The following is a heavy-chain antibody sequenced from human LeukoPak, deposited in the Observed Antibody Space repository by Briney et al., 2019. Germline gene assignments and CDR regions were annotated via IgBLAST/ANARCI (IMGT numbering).Heavy chain of an antibody. V-gene: IGHV1-46*01. CDR2: INPGGDNT. CDR3: ARHREQQLLVTDAFDI. CDR1: GYTFTNYY. D-gene: IGHD6-13*01. J-gene: IGHJ3*02. Sequence: GASVKVSCKASGYTFTNYYIHWVRQAPGQGLEWMGLINPGGDNTDYAQKFQGRVTITADTSTSTAYMDLSSLRSEDTAVYFCARHREQQLLVTDAFDIWGQGTMVTVSS.